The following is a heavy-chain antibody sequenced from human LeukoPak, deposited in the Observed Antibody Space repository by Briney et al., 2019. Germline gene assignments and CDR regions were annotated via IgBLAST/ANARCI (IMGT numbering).Heavy chain of an antibody. V-gene: IGHV1-2*02. CDR2: INPNSGGI. CDR3: ALGQWLTSSFDY. CDR1: GYTFTGYY. D-gene: IGHD3-22*01. J-gene: IGHJ4*02. Sequence: GASVKVSCKTSGYTFTGYYIHWVRQAPGQGLEWMGWINPNSGGINYAQKFQGRVTMTRDTSIRTTYMELSRLRSDDTAVYSCALGQWLTSSFDYWGQGTLVTVSS.